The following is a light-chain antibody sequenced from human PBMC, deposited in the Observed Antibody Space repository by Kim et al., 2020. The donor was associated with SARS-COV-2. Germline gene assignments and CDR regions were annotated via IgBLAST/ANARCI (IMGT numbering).Light chain of an antibody. Sequence: EIVLTQSPGTLSLSPGERATLSCRASQSVSGSYLAWYQQKPGQAPRLFIYGVSRRATGIPDRFSGSGSGTDFTLTINRLEPEDFAMYYCQQYARAPETFGQGTRLEIK. CDR2: GVS. J-gene: IGKJ5*01. V-gene: IGKV3-20*01. CDR1: QSVSGSY. CDR3: QQYARAPET.